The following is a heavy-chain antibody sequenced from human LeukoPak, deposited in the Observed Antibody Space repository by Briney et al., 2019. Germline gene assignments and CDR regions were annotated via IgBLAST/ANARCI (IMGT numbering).Heavy chain of an antibody. CDR1: GFTLSSYG. V-gene: IGHV3-30*18. J-gene: IGHJ4*02. CDR2: ISYDGSNK. CDR3: AKVTITYYHDSSEAPFFDY. Sequence: GRSLTLSCAASGFTLSSYGMHWARQAPGRGLEWVAVISYDGSNKYYADSVKGRFTISRDNSKNTLYLQMNSLRAEDTAVYYCAKVTITYYHDSSEAPFFDYWGQGTLVTVSS. D-gene: IGHD3-22*01.